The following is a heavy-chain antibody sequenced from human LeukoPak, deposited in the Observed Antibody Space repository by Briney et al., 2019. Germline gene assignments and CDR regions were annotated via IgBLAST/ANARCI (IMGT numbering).Heavy chain of an antibody. CDR3: ARKNLAASVQGLDY. V-gene: IGHV4-59*08. Sequence: SETLSLTCTVSGSFISGYYWSWVRQSPGKVLEWIGYISYSGTTNYNPSLKSRVTLSVDTSKNHFSLELTSVTAAATAVYNCARKNLAASVQGLDYWGQGTLVTVSS. CDR1: GSFISGYY. J-gene: IGHJ4*02. CDR2: ISYSGTT. D-gene: IGHD6-13*01.